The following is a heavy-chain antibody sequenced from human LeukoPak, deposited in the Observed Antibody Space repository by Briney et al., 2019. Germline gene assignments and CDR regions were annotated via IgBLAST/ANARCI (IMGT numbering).Heavy chain of an antibody. J-gene: IGHJ4*02. CDR2: ISWNSGTI. D-gene: IGHD4-17*01. Sequence: GGSLRLSCAASGFNFDDYAMYWVRQAPGKGLEWVSGISWNSGTIGYADSVKGRFTISRDNAKSSLYLQMNSLRADDTAVYYCARDEDYGIFVNIDYWGQGTLVTVSS. CDR1: GFNFDDYA. CDR3: ARDEDYGIFVNIDY. V-gene: IGHV3-9*01.